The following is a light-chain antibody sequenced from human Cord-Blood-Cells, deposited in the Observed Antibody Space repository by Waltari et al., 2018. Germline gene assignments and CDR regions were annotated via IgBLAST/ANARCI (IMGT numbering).Light chain of an antibody. CDR3: QQSYSTSLLT. CDR1: QSISSY. Sequence: DIQMTQSPSSLSASVGDRVTITFRASQSISSYLNWYQQKPAKAPKLLIYATSSLQSGVPSRFSGTGSGTDFTLTISSLQPEDFATYYCQQSYSTSLLTFGGGTKVEIK. V-gene: IGKV1-39*01. J-gene: IGKJ4*01. CDR2: ATS.